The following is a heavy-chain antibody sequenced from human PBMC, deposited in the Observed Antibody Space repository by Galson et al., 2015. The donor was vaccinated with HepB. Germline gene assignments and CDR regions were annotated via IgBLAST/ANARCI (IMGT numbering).Heavy chain of an antibody. CDR1: GFSLSASGVG. Sequence: ALVKPTQTLTLTCTFSGFSLSASGVGVSWIRQPPGKALEWLALIYWDDDKRYSPSLKGRLTITKDTSKNQVVLTMTNMDPVDTATYYCAHSQITEPFWGSYRLGYWGQGTLVTVSS. J-gene: IGHJ4*02. V-gene: IGHV2-5*02. CDR3: AHSQITEPFWGSYRLGY. CDR2: IYWDDDK. D-gene: IGHD3-16*02.